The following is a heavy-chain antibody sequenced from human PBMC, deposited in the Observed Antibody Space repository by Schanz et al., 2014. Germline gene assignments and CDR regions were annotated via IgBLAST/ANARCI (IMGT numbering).Heavy chain of an antibody. D-gene: IGHD2-2*01. Sequence: EVQLVESGGGLVQPGGSLRLSCAASGITFSTYAMAWVRQAPGKGLEWLSVISASGGDTYYADSVKGRFTISRDNSKNTLYLQMNSLRAEDTAVYYCARVKYCTITRCYRTETEGIYYMDVWGKGTTVTVSS. CDR1: GITFSTYA. CDR2: ISASGGDT. CDR3: ARVKYCTITRCYRTETEGIYYMDV. J-gene: IGHJ6*03. V-gene: IGHV3-23*04.